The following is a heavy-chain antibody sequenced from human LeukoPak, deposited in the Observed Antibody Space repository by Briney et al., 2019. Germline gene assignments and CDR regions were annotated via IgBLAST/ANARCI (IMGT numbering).Heavy chain of an antibody. Sequence: PGGCLRLSCAASGFTFSSYSMNWVRQAPGKGLEWVSSISSSSYIYYADSVKGRFTISRDNAKNSLYLQMNSLRAEDTAVYYCARQGYCSSASCLDAFDIWGQGTMVTVSS. CDR1: GFTFSSYS. D-gene: IGHD2-2*01. V-gene: IGHV3-21*01. J-gene: IGHJ3*02. CDR3: ARQGYCSSASCLDAFDI. CDR2: ISSSSYI.